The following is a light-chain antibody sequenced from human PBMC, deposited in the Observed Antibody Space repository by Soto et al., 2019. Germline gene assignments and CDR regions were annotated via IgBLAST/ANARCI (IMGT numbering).Light chain of an antibody. CDR1: SSDVGGYNS. J-gene: IGLJ3*02. Sequence: QSALTQPPSASGSPGQSVTISCTGTSSDVGGYNSVSWYQQHPGKAPKLMIYEVSKRPSGVPDRFSGSKSGNTASLTVSGLQEDDAADYYCSSYAGSNNVVFGGGTKLTVL. CDR3: SSYAGSNNVV. V-gene: IGLV2-8*01. CDR2: EVS.